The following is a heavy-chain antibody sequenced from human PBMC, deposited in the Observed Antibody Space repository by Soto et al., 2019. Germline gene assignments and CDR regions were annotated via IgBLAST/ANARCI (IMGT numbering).Heavy chain of an antibody. D-gene: IGHD1-26*01. J-gene: IGHJ4*02. CDR3: ARLIARGSYRYYFDY. V-gene: IGHV4-39*01. Sequence: LSLTCTVSGGSISSSSYYWGWIRQPPGKGLEWIGSIYYSGSTYYNPSLKSRVTISVDTSKNQFSLKLSSVTAADTAVYYCARLIARGSYRYYFDYWGQGTLVTVSS. CDR2: IYYSGST. CDR1: GGSISSSSYY.